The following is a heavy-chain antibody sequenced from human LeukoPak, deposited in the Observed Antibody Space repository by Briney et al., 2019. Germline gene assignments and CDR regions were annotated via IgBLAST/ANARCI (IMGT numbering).Heavy chain of an antibody. J-gene: IGHJ4*02. D-gene: IGHD3-3*01. Sequence: PGGSLRLSCKVSGLTVIAQYMTWVRQAPGRGLESVALLYSGDKTYYPESLRDRFIISRDPSKNSVYLQMNNVRVEDTAVYYCARALAGGYYSYFDDWGPGTQVTVPS. CDR2: LYSGDKT. CDR1: GLTVIAQY. CDR3: ARALAGGYYSYFDD. V-gene: IGHV3-53*01.